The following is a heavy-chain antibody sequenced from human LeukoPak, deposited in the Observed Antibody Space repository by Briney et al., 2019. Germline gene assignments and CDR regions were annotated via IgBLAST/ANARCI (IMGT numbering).Heavy chain of an antibody. Sequence: GGSLRLSCAGSGFTFSSYAMSWVRQAPGKGLEWVSAITGSGGSTYYADSVKGRFTISRDNSKNTLYLQMNSLRAEDTAVYYCAKVGVGASAYYFDYWGQGTLVTVSS. D-gene: IGHD1-26*01. V-gene: IGHV3-23*01. J-gene: IGHJ4*02. CDR1: GFTFSSYA. CDR3: AKVGVGASAYYFDY. CDR2: ITGSGGST.